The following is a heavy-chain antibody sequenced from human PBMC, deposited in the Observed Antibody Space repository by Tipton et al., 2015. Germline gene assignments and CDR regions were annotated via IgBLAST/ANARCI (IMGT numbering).Heavy chain of an antibody. Sequence: SLRLSCAASGFTFSDSYMSWIRQTPGRGLEWFSYISSSGTTIYYADSVKGRFTISRDNAKNSLYLQMNSLRAEDTAVYYCARDLNSSGWVGYWGQGTLVTVSS. D-gene: IGHD6-19*01. CDR2: ISSSGTTI. V-gene: IGHV3-11*04. J-gene: IGHJ4*02. CDR1: GFTFSDSY. CDR3: ARDLNSSGWVGY.